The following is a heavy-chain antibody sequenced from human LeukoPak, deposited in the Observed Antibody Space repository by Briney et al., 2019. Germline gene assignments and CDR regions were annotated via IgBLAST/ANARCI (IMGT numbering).Heavy chain of an antibody. V-gene: IGHV4-38-2*02. CDR2: IYHSGST. D-gene: IGHD4-11*01. CDR1: GYSISSGYY. CDR3: ASARGYSRAFDI. Sequence: SSETLSLTCTVSGYSISSGYYWGWIRQPPGKGLEWIGSIYHSGSTYYNPSLKSRVTISVDTSKKQFSLKLSSVTAADTAVYYCASARGYSRAFDIWGQGTMVTVSS. J-gene: IGHJ3*02.